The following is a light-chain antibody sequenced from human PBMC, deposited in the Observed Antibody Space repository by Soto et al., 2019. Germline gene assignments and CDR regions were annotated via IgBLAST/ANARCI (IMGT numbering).Light chain of an antibody. V-gene: IGKV3-20*01. CDR3: QQYGSSPPT. J-gene: IGKJ5*01. CDR2: GAS. CDR1: QSVSSTY. Sequence: SGVTQSPISLSFAPREKGTLSCHSSQSVSSTYLAWYQHKPGQPPRLLIYGASSRATDIPDGFSGSGSGTDFTLTISRLEPEDFAVYYCQQYGSSPPTFGQGTRLEIK.